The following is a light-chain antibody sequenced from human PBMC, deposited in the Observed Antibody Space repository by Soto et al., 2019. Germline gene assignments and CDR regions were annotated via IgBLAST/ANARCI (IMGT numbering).Light chain of an antibody. Sequence: DIQMTQSPSSLSASVGDKITITCRASQTIINSLNWYQQQPGKAPKLLISTTSTLATAVPSRFSGSGSGTDFTLTISNLQPEDFATSFCQQSFFKPWTFGQGTMVDIK. CDR3: QQSFFKPWT. V-gene: IGKV1-39*01. J-gene: IGKJ1*01. CDR1: QTIINS. CDR2: TTS.